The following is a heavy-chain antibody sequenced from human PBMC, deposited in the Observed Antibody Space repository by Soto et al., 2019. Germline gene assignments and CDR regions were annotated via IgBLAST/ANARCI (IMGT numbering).Heavy chain of an antibody. CDR1: GYTFSGYY. D-gene: IGHD2-2*02. CDR3: ARSLTEGYCTITGCYTRPLYGMDV. CDR2: INPNSGGT. Sequence: ASVKVSCKASGYTFSGYYIHWLRQAPGQGLEWMGWINPNSGGTNYAKKFQGRVTVTRDTPTNTAYMELSRLTSDDTAVYYCARSLTEGYCTITGCYTRPLYGMDVWGQGTTVTVSS. J-gene: IGHJ6*02. V-gene: IGHV1-2*02.